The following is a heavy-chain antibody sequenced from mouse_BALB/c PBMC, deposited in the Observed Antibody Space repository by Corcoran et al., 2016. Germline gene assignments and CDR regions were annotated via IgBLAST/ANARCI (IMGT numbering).Heavy chain of an antibody. CDR3: ARRGSWYFDV. V-gene: IGHV9-3-1*01. CDR2: INTYTGEP. Sequence: QIQLVQSGPELKKPGETVKISCKASGYTFTNYGINWVKQAPGKGLKWMGWINTYTGEPTYADDFKGRFAFSLETSASTAYLQINNLKNEDTATYFCARRGSWYFDVWGAGTTVTVSS. CDR1: GYTFTNYG. J-gene: IGHJ1*01.